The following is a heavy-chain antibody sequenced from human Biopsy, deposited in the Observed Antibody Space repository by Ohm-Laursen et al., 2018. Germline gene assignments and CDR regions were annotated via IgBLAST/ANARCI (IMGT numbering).Heavy chain of an antibody. CDR1: GGSVSSGSYY. D-gene: IGHD5-12*01. J-gene: IGHJ3*02. Sequence: SETLSLTCTVSGGSVSSGSYYWSWIRQPPGKGLEWIGYIYNSGSTNYNPSLKSRVTISVDTSRNQFSLKLSSVTAADTAVYYCAGRPWPNAFDIWGQGTMVTVSS. CDR3: AGRPWPNAFDI. CDR2: IYNSGST. V-gene: IGHV4-61*01.